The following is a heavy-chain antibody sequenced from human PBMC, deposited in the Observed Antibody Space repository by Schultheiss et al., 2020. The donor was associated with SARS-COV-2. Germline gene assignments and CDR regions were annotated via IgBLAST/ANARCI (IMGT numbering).Heavy chain of an antibody. Sequence: GGSLRLSCAASGFTFSSYAMHWVRQAPGKGLEWVAVIWYDGSNKYYADSVKGRFTISRDNSKNTLYLQMNSLRAEDTAVYYCAKAIRGITTYSSSWYGLEAYYYYGMDVWGQGTTVTVSS. CDR1: GFTFSSYA. CDR2: IWYDGSNK. D-gene: IGHD6-13*01. V-gene: IGHV3-30*07. J-gene: IGHJ6*02. CDR3: AKAIRGITTYSSSWYGLEAYYYYGMDV.